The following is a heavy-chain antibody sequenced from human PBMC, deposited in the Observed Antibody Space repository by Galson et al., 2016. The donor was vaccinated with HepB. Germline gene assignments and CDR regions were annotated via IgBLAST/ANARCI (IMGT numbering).Heavy chain of an antibody. Sequence: SETLSLTCTVSGGSISGSYWTWIRQPPGKGLEWIAYMYYSGTTYYNPSLKSRVTISVDTSRNQFSLRLTSVTAADTAVYYCARTTRFSSWYSYVWFDPWGQGTLVTVSS. J-gene: IGHJ5*02. CDR3: ARTTRFSSWYSYVWFDP. CDR1: GGSISGSY. V-gene: IGHV4-59*01. CDR2: MYYSGTT. D-gene: IGHD5-18*01.